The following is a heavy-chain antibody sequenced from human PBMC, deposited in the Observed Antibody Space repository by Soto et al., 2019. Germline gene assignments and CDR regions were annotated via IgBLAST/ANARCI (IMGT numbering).Heavy chain of an antibody. CDR1: GFTFNRHP. CDR2: ITDDGGST. CDR3: ARGIGSWPRYFDY. D-gene: IGHD1-20*01. Sequence: GGSLRLSCAASGFTFNRHPMYWVRQAPGKGLEYVAGITDDGGSTSYAGSVKGRFTISRDNSRNTLYLQMGSLRLEDMAVYYCARGIGSWPRYFDYWGQGTLVTVSS. J-gene: IGHJ4*02. V-gene: IGHV3-64*02.